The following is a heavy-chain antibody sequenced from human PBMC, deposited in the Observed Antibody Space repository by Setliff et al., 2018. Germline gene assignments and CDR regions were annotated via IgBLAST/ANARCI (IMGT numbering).Heavy chain of an antibody. J-gene: IGHJ6*03. V-gene: IGHV1-2*02. D-gene: IGHD1-26*01. CDR3: ARAGGAALNRLGAAAPYYYYYMDV. CDR2: INPNSGGT. CDR1: GYTFTGYY. Sequence: ASVKVSCKASGYTFTGYYMHWVRQAPGQGLEWMGWINPNSGGTNYAQKFQGRVTMTRDTSISTAYMELSRLRSDDTAVYYCARAGGAALNRLGAAAPYYYYYMDVWGKGTTVTSP.